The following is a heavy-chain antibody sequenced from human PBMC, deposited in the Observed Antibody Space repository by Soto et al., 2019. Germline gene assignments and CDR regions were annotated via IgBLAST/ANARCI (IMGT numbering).Heavy chain of an antibody. V-gene: IGHV3-30*18. CDR3: AKDRRGYNYGTYYYHYGMDV. CDR2: ISYDGSNK. D-gene: IGHD5-18*01. CDR1: RFTFSSYG. J-gene: IGHJ6*02. Sequence: QVQLVESGGGVVQPGRSLRLSCAASRFTFSSYGMHWVRQAPGKGLEWVAVISYDGSNKYYADSVKGRFTISRDNSKNTLYLQMNSLRAEDTAVYYCAKDRRGYNYGTYYYHYGMDVWGQGTTVTVSS.